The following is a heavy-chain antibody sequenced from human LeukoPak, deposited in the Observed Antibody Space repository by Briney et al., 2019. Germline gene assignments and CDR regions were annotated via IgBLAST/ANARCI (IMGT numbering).Heavy chain of an antibody. CDR1: GFTFSSYA. J-gene: IGHJ4*02. Sequence: SGGSLRLSCAASGFTFSSYAMSWVRQAPGKGLEWVSVISGSGGSTYYADSVKGRFTISRDNSKNTLYLQMNSLRAEDTAVYYCAKAQWLVPIPDYWGQGTLVTVSS. D-gene: IGHD6-19*01. CDR2: ISGSGGST. V-gene: IGHV3-23*01. CDR3: AKAQWLVPIPDY.